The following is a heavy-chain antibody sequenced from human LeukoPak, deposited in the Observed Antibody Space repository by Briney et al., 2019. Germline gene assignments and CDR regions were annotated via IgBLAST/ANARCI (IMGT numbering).Heavy chain of an antibody. V-gene: IGHV4-34*01. CDR1: GGSFSGYY. CDR3: ARARKSSQTTAFDY. CDR2: INHSGST. Sequence: SETLSLTCAVYGGSFSGYYWSWIRQPPGKGLEWIGEINHSGSTNYNPSLKSRVTISVDTSKNQFSLKLSSVTAADTAVYYCARARKSSQTTAFDYWGQGTLVTVSS. J-gene: IGHJ4*02. D-gene: IGHD1-7*01.